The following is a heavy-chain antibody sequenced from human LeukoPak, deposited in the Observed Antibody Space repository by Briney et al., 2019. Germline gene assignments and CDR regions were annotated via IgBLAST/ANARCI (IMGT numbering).Heavy chain of an antibody. V-gene: IGHV3-48*01. CDR3: AKDEGKDYDFWSGTTLWYYYYGMDV. Sequence: PGGSLRLSCAASGFTFNTYTMNWVRQAPGKGLEWVSYISGSSGIIDYADSVRGRFTISRDNAKNSLYLQMNSLRAEDTAVYYCAKDEGKDYDFWSGTTLWYYYYGMDVWGQGTTVTVSS. CDR2: ISGSSGII. D-gene: IGHD3-3*01. J-gene: IGHJ6*02. CDR1: GFTFNTYT.